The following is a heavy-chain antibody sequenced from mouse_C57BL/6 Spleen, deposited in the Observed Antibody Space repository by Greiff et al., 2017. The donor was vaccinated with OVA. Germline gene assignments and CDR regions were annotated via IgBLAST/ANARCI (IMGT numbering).Heavy chain of an antibody. CDR3: AREGNLAGFAY. CDR2: INPGSGGP. Sequence: VQRVESGAELVRPGTSVKVSCKASGYAFPNYLIEWVKQRPGQGLEWIGVINPGSGGPNYNEKFKGKATLTADKSSSTAYMQLSSLTSEDSAVYFCAREGNLAGFAYWGQGTLVTVSA. D-gene: IGHD1-1*01. CDR1: GYAFPNYL. V-gene: IGHV1-54*01. J-gene: IGHJ3*01.